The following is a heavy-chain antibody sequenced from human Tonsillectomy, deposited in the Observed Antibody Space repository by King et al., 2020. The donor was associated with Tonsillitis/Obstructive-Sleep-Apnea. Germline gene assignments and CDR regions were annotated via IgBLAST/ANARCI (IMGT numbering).Heavy chain of an antibody. Sequence: QLQESGPGLVKPSETLSLTCTVSAGSISSYYWSWIRQPPGKGLEWIGYNYYSGSTNYNPSLKSRVTISVDTSKNQFSLKLSSVTAADTAVYYCARVMVIGGGGDGFDIWAQGTMVTVSS. CDR1: AGSISSYY. CDR2: NYYSGST. D-gene: IGHD2-21*01. CDR3: ARVMVIGGGGDGFDI. J-gene: IGHJ3*02. V-gene: IGHV4-59*01.